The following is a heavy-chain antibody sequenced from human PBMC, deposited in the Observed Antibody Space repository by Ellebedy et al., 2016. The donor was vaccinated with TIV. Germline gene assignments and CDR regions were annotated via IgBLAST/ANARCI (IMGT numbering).Heavy chain of an antibody. CDR2: ISAYNGNT. J-gene: IGHJ6*02. D-gene: IGHD3-10*01. Sequence: ASVKVSCXASGYTLTSYAMHWVRQAPGQRLEWMGWISAYNGNTNYAQKLQGRVTMTTDTSTSTAYMELSSLRSEDTAVYYCATGITMVRGVIIGYGMEVWGQGTTVTVSS. CDR1: GYTLTSYA. CDR3: ATGITMVRGVIIGYGMEV. V-gene: IGHV1-18*01.